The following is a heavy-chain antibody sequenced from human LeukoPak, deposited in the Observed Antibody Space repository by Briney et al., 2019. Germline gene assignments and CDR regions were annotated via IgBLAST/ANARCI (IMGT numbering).Heavy chain of an antibody. Sequence: PGGSLRLSCAASGFTFSSYAMSWVRQAPGKGLEWVSAISGSGGSTYYADSVKGRFTISRDNSKNTLYLQMNSLRAEDTAVYYCARDEATHFVVVPAALDYWGQGTLVTVSS. D-gene: IGHD2-2*01. CDR3: ARDEATHFVVVPAALDY. CDR2: ISGSGGST. V-gene: IGHV3-23*01. CDR1: GFTFSSYA. J-gene: IGHJ4*02.